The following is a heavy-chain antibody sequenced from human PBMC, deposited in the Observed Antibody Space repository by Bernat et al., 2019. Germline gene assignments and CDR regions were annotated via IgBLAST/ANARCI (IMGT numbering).Heavy chain of an antibody. D-gene: IGHD3-9*01. V-gene: IGHV3-7*03. Sequence: EVQLVESGGGLVQPGGSLRLSCAASGFTFNSYWMSWVRQAPGKGLEWVANIKQDGSEKYYVDSVKGRFTISRDNAKNSLYLQMNSLRAEDTAVYYWGGTSHNVIWPGWGNKGMNAGGKGTTVTVSS. CDR3: GGTSHNVIWPGWGNKGMNA. J-gene: IGHJ6*04. CDR1: GFTFNSYW. CDR2: IKQDGSEK.